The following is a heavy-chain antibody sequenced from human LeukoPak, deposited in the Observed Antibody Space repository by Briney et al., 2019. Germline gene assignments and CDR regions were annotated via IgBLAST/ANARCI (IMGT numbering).Heavy chain of an antibody. CDR2: IYYSGST. Sequence: SETLSLTCTVSGGSISSYYWSWIRQPAGKGLEWIGSIYYSGSTYYNPSLKSRVTISVDTSKNQFSLKLSSVTAADTAVYYCARRYYDILTGYYRYNWFDPWGQGTLVTVSS. CDR3: ARRYYDILTGYYRYNWFDP. J-gene: IGHJ5*02. CDR1: GGSISSYY. D-gene: IGHD3-9*01. V-gene: IGHV4-59*05.